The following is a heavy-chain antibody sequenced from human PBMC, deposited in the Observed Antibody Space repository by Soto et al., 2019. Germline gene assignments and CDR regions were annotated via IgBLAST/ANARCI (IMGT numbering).Heavy chain of an antibody. CDR3: ARDLSSCSSARCYSYYYGMDV. D-gene: IGHD2-2*01. V-gene: IGHV3-74*01. J-gene: IGHJ6*02. CDR1: GFNFSRYW. Sequence: GGSLRLSCSASGFNFSRYWTHWVRQVPGRGLVWVSHINSDGSRTTYADSVKGRFTISRDNAKNTLYLQMNRLRAEDTAVYYCARDLSSCSSARCYSYYYGMDVWGQGTTVTVSS. CDR2: INSDGSRT.